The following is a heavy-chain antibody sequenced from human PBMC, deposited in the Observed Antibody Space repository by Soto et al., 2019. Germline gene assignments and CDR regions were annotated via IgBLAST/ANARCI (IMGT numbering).Heavy chain of an antibody. Sequence: QVQLVESGGGVVQPGRSLRLSCAASGFTFSSYGMHWVRQAPGKGLEWEAVIWYDGSNKYYADSVKGRFTISRDNSKNTLYLQMNSLRAEDTAVYYCARELRGYSYFAYYGMDVWGQGTTVTVSS. CDR3: ARELRGYSYFAYYGMDV. V-gene: IGHV3-33*01. CDR2: IWYDGSNK. J-gene: IGHJ6*02. D-gene: IGHD5-18*01. CDR1: GFTFSSYG.